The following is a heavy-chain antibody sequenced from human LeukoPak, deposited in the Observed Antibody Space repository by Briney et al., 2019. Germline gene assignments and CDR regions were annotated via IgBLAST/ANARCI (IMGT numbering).Heavy chain of an antibody. V-gene: IGHV1-2*02. Sequence: ASVKVSCKASGYIFTGYFIHWVRQAPGQGLDWMGWISPYSGAAHYAQNFQGRVTMTRDTSISSAYMELTRLTSDDTAVYYCARVKGQQLGIIDYWGHGSLVTVSS. CDR1: GYIFTGYF. J-gene: IGHJ4*01. CDR3: ARVKGQQLGIIDY. CDR2: ISPYSGAA. D-gene: IGHD6-13*01.